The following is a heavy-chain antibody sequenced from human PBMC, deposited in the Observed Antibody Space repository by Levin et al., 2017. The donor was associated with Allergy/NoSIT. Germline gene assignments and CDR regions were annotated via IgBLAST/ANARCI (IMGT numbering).Heavy chain of an antibody. Sequence: GSLRLSCAVYGGSFSGYYWSWIRQPPGKGLEWIGEINHSGSTNYNPSLKSRVTISVDTSKNQFSLKLSSVTAADTAVYYCARGYSYGVIDYWGQGTLVTVSS. V-gene: IGHV4-34*01. J-gene: IGHJ4*02. CDR3: ARGYSYGVIDY. D-gene: IGHD5-18*01. CDR2: INHSGST. CDR1: GGSFSGYY.